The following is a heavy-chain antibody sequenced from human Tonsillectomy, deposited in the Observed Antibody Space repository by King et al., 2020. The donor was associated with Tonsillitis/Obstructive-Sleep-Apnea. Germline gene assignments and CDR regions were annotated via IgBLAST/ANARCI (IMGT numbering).Heavy chain of an antibody. Sequence: VQLQESGPGLVKPSETLSLTCPVSGGSISSYYWSWLRQPPGKGLEWIGYIFYSGSTNYNPSLKSRVTISVDTSKNQFSLKLSSVTAADTAVYYCARHGKHGQLVGYGMDVWGQGTTVTVSS. V-gene: IGHV4-59*08. CDR2: IFYSGST. J-gene: IGHJ6*02. CDR3: ARHGKHGQLVGYGMDV. D-gene: IGHD6-13*01. CDR1: GGSISSYY.